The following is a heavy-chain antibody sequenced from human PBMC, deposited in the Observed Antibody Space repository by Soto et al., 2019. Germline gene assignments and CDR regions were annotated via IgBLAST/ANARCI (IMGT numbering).Heavy chain of an antibody. CDR1: GFIFDDFA. Sequence: EVQLVESGGGLVQPGRSLRLSCAASGFIFDDFAMHWVRQVPGKGLEWVSGISLNSGTIGYADSVKGRFTISRDNAKNSLYLQTNCLRAEDTALYYCAKRGIDSAFDFWGLGTMVTVSS. J-gene: IGHJ3*01. D-gene: IGHD3-9*01. CDR3: AKRGIDSAFDF. CDR2: ISLNSGTI. V-gene: IGHV3-9*01.